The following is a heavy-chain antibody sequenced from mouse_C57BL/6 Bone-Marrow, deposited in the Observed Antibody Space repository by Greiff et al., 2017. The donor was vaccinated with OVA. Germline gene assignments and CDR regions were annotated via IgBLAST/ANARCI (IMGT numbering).Heavy chain of an antibody. J-gene: IGHJ2*01. CDR3: ARHYYGSSFHYFDY. Sequence: QQSCKASGYTFTSYWMHWVKQRPGRGLEWIGRIDPNSGGTKYNEKFKSKATLTVDKPSSTAYMQLSSLTSEDSAVYYCARHYYGSSFHYFDYWGQGTTLTVSS. CDR2: IDPNSGGT. CDR1: GYTFTSYW. V-gene: IGHV1-72*01. D-gene: IGHD1-1*01.